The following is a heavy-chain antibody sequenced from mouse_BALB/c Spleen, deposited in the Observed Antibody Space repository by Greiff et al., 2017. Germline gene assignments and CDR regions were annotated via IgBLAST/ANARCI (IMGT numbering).Heavy chain of an antibody. CDR3: ARGGRYYYAMDY. CDR1: GISITTGNYR. V-gene: IGHV3-5*02. D-gene: IGHD1-1*01. J-gene: IGHJ4*01. Sequence: DVQLQESGPGLVKPSQTVSLTCTVTGISITTGNYRWSWIRQFPGNKLEWIGYIYYSGTITYNPSLTSRTTITRDTSKNQFFLEMNSLTAEDTATYYCARGGRYYYAMDYWGQGTSVTVSS. CDR2: IYYSGTI.